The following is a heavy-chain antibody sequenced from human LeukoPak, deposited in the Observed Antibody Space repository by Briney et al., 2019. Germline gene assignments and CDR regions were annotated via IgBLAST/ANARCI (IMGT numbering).Heavy chain of an antibody. CDR3: ARDKLNGDSRFDY. V-gene: IGHV3-7*03. Sequence: GGSLRLSCAASGFTFSSYAMHWVRQAPGKGLEWVANIKQDGSEKYYVDSVRGRFTISRDNAKNSLYLQMNSLRAEDTAVYYCARDKLNGDSRFDYWGQGTLVTVSS. D-gene: IGHD2-21*02. CDR2: IKQDGSEK. J-gene: IGHJ4*02. CDR1: GFTFSSYA.